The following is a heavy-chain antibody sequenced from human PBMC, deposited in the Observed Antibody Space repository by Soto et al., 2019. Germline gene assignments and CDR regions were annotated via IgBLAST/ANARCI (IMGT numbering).Heavy chain of an antibody. CDR3: ARDRRWDSYGELWFDP. V-gene: IGHV3-7*01. D-gene: IGHD5-18*01. J-gene: IGHJ5*02. CDR2: IKQDGSEK. Sequence: GGSLRLSCAAYGFTFSSYWMSWVRQAPGKGLEWVANIKQDGSEKYYVDSVKGRFTISRDNAKNSLYLQMNSLRAEDTAVYYCARDRRWDSYGELWFDPWGQGTLVTVSS. CDR1: GFTFSSYW.